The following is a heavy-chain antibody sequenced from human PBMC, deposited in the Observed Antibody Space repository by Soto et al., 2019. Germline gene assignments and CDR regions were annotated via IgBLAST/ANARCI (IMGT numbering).Heavy chain of an antibody. Sequence: PSETLSLTCTVSGGSISSSSYYWGWIRQPPGKGLEWIGSIYYSGSTYYNPSLKSRVTLSVDTSKNQVSLKLSSVTAADTAVYYCAGRGWLVPGVGSYWFDPWGQGTLVTVSS. D-gene: IGHD6-19*01. J-gene: IGHJ5*02. CDR2: IYYSGST. CDR1: GGSISSSSYY. CDR3: AGRGWLVPGVGSYWFDP. V-gene: IGHV4-39*07.